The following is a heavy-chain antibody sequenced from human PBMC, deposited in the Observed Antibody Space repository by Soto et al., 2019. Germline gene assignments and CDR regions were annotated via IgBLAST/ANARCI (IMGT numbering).Heavy chain of an antibody. CDR1: GYTFTSYG. D-gene: IGHD5-12*01. J-gene: IGHJ6*02. CDR2: ISAYNGNT. V-gene: IGHV1-18*04. CDR3: ARVWVVADHRESYYYYGMDV. Sequence: ASVKVSCKASGYTFTSYGISWVRQAPGQGLEWMGWISAYNGNTNYAQKLQGRVTMTTATSTSTAYMELRSLRSDDTAVYYCARVWVVADHRESYYYYGMDVWGQGTKVNDS.